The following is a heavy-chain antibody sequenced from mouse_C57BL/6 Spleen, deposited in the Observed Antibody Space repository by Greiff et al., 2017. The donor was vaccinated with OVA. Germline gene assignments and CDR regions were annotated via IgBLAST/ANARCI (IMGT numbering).Heavy chain of an antibody. CDR3: ARGGTTVVEVDY. CDR1: GYTFTSYW. CDR2: IHPNSGST. D-gene: IGHD1-1*01. V-gene: IGHV1-64*01. Sequence: VQLQQPGAELVKPGASVKLSCKASGYTFTSYWMHWVKQRPGQGLEWIGMIHPNSGSTNYNEKFKSKATLTVDKSSSTAYMQLSSLTSEDSAVYYCARGGTTVVEVDYWGQGTTLTVSS. J-gene: IGHJ2*01.